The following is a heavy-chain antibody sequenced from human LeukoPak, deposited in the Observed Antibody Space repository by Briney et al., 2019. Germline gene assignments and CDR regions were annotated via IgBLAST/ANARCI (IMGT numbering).Heavy chain of an antibody. CDR3: ASSYSGDYFDY. CDR1: GFTFSSYE. D-gene: IGHD1-26*01. Sequence: PGGSLRLSCAASGFTFSSYEMNWVRQAPGNGLDWVSYISSSGSTIYYADSVKGRFTISRDNAMNSLYLQMYSLRAEDTAVYYCASSYSGDYFDYWGQGTLVTVSS. CDR2: ISSSGSTI. J-gene: IGHJ4*02. V-gene: IGHV3-48*03.